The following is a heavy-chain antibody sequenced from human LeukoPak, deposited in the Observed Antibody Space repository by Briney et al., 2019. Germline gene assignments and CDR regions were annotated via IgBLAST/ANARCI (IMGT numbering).Heavy chain of an antibody. Sequence: ASVNVSCKASGYTFTSYGISWVRQAPGQGLEWMGWISAYNGNTNYAQKLQGRVTMTTDTSTSTAYMELRSLRSDDTAVYYCARGEYIAAAGPDAFDIWGQGTMVTVSS. CDR3: ARGEYIAAAGPDAFDI. V-gene: IGHV1-18*01. D-gene: IGHD6-13*01. J-gene: IGHJ3*02. CDR2: ISAYNGNT. CDR1: GYTFTSYG.